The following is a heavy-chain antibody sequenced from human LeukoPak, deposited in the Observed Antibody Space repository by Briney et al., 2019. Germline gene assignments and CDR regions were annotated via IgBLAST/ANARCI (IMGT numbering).Heavy chain of an antibody. CDR3: AESNYSYTVDY. Sequence: GGSLRLSCAASGFTFSKYAMRWVRQAPGKGLEWVSSISRSGDSTYYADSVKGRFTISRDNSKNTLYLQMNSLRAEDTALYYCAESNYSYTVDYWGQGTLVTVSS. D-gene: IGHD4-11*01. V-gene: IGHV3-23*01. CDR2: ISRSGDST. CDR1: GFTFSKYA. J-gene: IGHJ4*02.